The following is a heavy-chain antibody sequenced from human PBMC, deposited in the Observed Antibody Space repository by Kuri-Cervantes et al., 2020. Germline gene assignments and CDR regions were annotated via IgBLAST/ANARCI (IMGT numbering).Heavy chain of an antibody. CDR3: ATNRCSSTSCYEYNWFDP. J-gene: IGHJ5*02. CDR2: IYYSGST. Sequence: SETLSLTCAVSGGSISSYYWSWIRQPPGKGLEWIGYIYYSGSTYYNPSLQSRVTISVDTSKNQFSLKLSSVTAADTAVYYCATNRCSSTSCYEYNWFDPWGQGTLVTVSS. D-gene: IGHD2-2*01. CDR1: GGSISSYY. V-gene: IGHV4-59*01.